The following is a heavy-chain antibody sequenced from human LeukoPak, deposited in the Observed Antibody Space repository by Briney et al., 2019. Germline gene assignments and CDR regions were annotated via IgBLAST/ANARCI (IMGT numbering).Heavy chain of an antibody. CDR1: GFTFSSYT. Sequence: PGGSLRLSCAASGFTFSSYTVHWVRQAPGKGLEWVSVISYDGNNKYYADSVKGRFTISRDNSKNTLFLQMSGLRAEDTAVYYCARGSNVLDYWGQGTLVNVSS. J-gene: IGHJ4*02. CDR3: ARGSNVLDY. V-gene: IGHV3-30*15. CDR2: ISYDGNNK.